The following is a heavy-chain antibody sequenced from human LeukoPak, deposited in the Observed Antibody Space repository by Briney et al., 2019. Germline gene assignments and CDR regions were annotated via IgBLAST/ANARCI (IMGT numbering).Heavy chain of an antibody. CDR2: INHSGST. D-gene: IGHD3-10*01. CDR1: GGSFSGYY. J-gene: IGHJ5*02. Sequence: SETLSLTCAVYGGSFSGYYWSWIRQPPGKGLEWIGEINHSGSTNYNPSLKSRVTISVDTSKNQFSLKLSSVTAADTAVYYCARGGGRRITMVRGVSLNWFDPWGQGTLVTVSS. CDR3: ARGGGRRITMVRGVSLNWFDP. V-gene: IGHV4-34*01.